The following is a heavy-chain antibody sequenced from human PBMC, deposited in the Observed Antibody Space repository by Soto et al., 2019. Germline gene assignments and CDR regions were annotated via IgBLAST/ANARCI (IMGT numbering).Heavy chain of an antibody. CDR2: IWYDGSNK. CDR3: ARVEVGATNFFSYYYGMDV. D-gene: IGHD1-26*01. J-gene: IGHJ6*02. CDR1: GFTFSSYG. V-gene: IGHV3-33*01. Sequence: LRLSCAASGFTFSSYGMHWVRQAPGKGLEWVAVIWYDGSNKYYADSVKGRFTISRDNSKNTLYLQMNSLRAEDTAVYYCARVEVGATNFFSYYYGMDVWGQGTTVTVSS.